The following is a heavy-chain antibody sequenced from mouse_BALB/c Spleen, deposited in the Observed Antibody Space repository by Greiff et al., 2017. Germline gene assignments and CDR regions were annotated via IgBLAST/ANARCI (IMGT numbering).Heavy chain of an antibody. CDR3: ARGEDYGNDY. CDR1: GYSITSGYY. V-gene: IGHV3-6*02. J-gene: IGHJ2*01. D-gene: IGHD2-1*01. Sequence: VQLQQSGPGLVKPSQSRSLTCSVTGYSITSGYYWNWIRQFPGNKLEWMGYISYDGSNNYNPSLKNRISITRDTSKNQFFLKLNSVTTEDTATYYCARGEDYGNDYWGQGTTLTVSS. CDR2: ISYDGSN.